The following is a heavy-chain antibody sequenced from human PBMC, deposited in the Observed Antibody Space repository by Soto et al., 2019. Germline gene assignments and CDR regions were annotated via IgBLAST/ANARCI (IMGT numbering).Heavy chain of an antibody. V-gene: IGHV1-2*02. CDR3: TRENIENSDGLYDAFDI. CDR2: MNPKSGGA. J-gene: IGHJ3*02. CDR1: GYTFTDYY. D-gene: IGHD5-18*01. Sequence: ASVKVSCKTSGYTFTDYYTHWERQAPGQGLEWMGWMNPKSGGAYFAQKFQARVTLTRDTSIGTAYIEVNSLTSDDTAVYFCTRENIENSDGLYDAFDIWGQGTTVTASS.